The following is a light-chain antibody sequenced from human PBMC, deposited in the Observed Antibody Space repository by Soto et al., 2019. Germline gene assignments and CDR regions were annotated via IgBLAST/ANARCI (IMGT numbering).Light chain of an antibody. Sequence: DIQMTQSPSSLSASVGDRVTITCRASQGIRNDLAWYQQKPGKAPKRLIYAASTLQTGISSRFRGSGSGTEFTLTISSLQPEDFATYYCLQHNSYPPVFGPGTKVDIK. CDR2: AAS. CDR3: LQHNSYPPV. V-gene: IGKV1-17*01. CDR1: QGIRND. J-gene: IGKJ3*01.